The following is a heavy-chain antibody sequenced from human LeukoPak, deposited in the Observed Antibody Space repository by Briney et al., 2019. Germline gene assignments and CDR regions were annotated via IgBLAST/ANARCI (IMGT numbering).Heavy chain of an antibody. D-gene: IGHD6-13*01. CDR1: GYTFTSYY. Sequence: EASVKVSCKASGYTFTSYYMHWVRQAPGQGLEWMGWISAYNGETKYAQKVQGRVTMTTDTSTSIAYMELRSLRSDDTAVYYCARGPLAAAGSPLFYWGQGTLVTVSS. J-gene: IGHJ4*02. CDR2: ISAYNGET. V-gene: IGHV1-18*04. CDR3: ARGPLAAAGSPLFY.